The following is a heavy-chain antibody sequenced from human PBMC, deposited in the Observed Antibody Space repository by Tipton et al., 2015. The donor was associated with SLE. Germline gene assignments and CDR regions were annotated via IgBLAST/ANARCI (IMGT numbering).Heavy chain of an antibody. CDR2: IKPGSET. V-gene: IGHV3-7*01. CDR3: ASPPYYGSGSYRPYWYFDL. Sequence: SLRLSCAASGFSFSDYWMSWVRQAPGKGLEWVANIKPGSETYYVDSVKGRFTISRDNAKSSLYLQMNSLRAEDTAVYYCASPPYYGSGSYRPYWYFDLWGRGTLVTVSS. CDR1: GFSFSDYW. D-gene: IGHD3-10*01. J-gene: IGHJ2*01.